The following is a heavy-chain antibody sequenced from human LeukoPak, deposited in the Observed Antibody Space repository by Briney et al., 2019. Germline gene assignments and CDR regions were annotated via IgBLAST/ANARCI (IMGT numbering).Heavy chain of an antibody. CDR2: IYPGDSET. J-gene: IGHJ3*02. V-gene: IGHV5-51*01. Sequence: GESLKISCKGSGYSFTSDWIGWVRQMPGKGLEWMGIIYPGDSETRYSPSFQGQVTISADKSITTAYLQWSSLKASETAMYYCARSPRDGYHDAFDIWGQGTMVTVSS. CDR1: GYSFTSDW. D-gene: IGHD5-24*01. CDR3: ARSPRDGYHDAFDI.